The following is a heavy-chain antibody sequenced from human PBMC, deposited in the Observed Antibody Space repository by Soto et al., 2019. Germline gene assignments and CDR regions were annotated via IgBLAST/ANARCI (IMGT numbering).Heavy chain of an antibody. Sequence: VQLQESGPGLVKPSQTLSLNCNVSDGALRSGGYYWSWIRQHPGEGLEWIGFIYYSGSTYYNPSLKRQVAMSLDTSKKQLSLKLHSVTAADTAIYYCASALWGGSGSYYRFDFWGQGTLVTVSS. D-gene: IGHD3-10*01. CDR2: IYYSGST. CDR1: DGALRSGGYY. CDR3: ASALWGGSGSYYRFDF. J-gene: IGHJ4*02. V-gene: IGHV4-31*01.